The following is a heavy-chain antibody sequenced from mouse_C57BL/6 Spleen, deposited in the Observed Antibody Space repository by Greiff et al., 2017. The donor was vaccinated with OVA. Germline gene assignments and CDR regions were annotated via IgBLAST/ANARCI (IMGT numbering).Heavy chain of an antibody. CDR1: GYTFTSYW. CDR2: IHPNSGST. Sequence: QVQLQQPGAELVKPGASVKLSCKASGYTFTSYWMPWVKPRPGQGLEWIGMIHPNSGSTNYNEKFKSKATLTVDKSSSTAYMQLSSRTSEDSPVYYCARLWSHNFDVWGTGTTVTVSS. D-gene: IGHD1-1*02. J-gene: IGHJ1*03. CDR3: ARLWSHNFDV. V-gene: IGHV1-64*01.